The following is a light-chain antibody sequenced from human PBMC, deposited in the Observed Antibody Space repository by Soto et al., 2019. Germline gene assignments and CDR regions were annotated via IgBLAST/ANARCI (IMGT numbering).Light chain of an antibody. CDR2: DVN. CDR1: SSDVANYKY. Sequence: QSVLTQPRSVSGSPGQSVTISCTRTSSDVANYKYVSWYQQHPGKAPKLMIYDVNKRPSGVPYRFSGSKSGNTASLTISGLQAEDEADYYCCSYAGSYSYVFGTGTKVTVL. J-gene: IGLJ1*01. CDR3: CSYAGSYSYV. V-gene: IGLV2-11*01.